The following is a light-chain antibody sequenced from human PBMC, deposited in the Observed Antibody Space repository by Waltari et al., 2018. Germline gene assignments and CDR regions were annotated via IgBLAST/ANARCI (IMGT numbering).Light chain of an antibody. CDR1: ALPKQY. J-gene: IGLJ2*01. Sequence: YELTQPPSVSVSPGQTARITCSGDALPKQYAYWYHQKSGQVPVLVIYEDSQRPSGTPERISGAHSGTTATLTITGAQEEDEGDYYCYSTDSTGNQMVFGGGTKLTVL. CDR2: EDS. CDR3: YSTDSTGNQMV. V-gene: IGLV3-10*01.